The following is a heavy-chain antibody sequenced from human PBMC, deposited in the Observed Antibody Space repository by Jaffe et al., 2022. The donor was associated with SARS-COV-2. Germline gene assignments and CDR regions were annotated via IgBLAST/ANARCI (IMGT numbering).Heavy chain of an antibody. J-gene: IGHJ6*02. CDR2: IYTSGST. CDR3: ARGKVVVVPAARVGYYYYGMDV. V-gene: IGHV4-61*02. CDR1: GGSISSGSYY. Sequence: QVQLQESGPGLVKPSQTLSLTCTVSGGSISSGSYYWSWIRQPAGKGLEWIGRIYTSGSTNYNPSLKSRVTISVDTSKNQFSLKLSSVTAADTAVYYCARGKVVVVPAARVGYYYYGMDVWGQGTTVTVSS. D-gene: IGHD2-2*01.